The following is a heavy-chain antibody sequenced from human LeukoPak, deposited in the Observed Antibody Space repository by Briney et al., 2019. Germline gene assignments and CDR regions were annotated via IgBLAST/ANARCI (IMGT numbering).Heavy chain of an antibody. CDR3: ARAAGTTTGGMDV. V-gene: IGHV3-30-3*01. CDR1: GFTSTSYA. D-gene: IGHD1-14*01. J-gene: IGHJ6*02. CDR2: ISYDGSYK. Sequence: RGSLRLSCAASGFTSTSYAIHWVRQAPGKGLEWVAVISYDGSYKYYADSVKGRFTMSRDYSKNTVYLQMNSLRVEDTAVYYCARAAGTTTGGMDVWGQGTMGTVSS.